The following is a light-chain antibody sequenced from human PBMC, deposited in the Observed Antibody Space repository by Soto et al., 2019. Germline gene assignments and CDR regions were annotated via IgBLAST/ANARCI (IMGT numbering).Light chain of an antibody. CDR2: AAS. Sequence: DIQMTQSPSSLSASVGDRVTIACRANQDISYYLAWYQQKQGKVPKLLIYAASTLQSGVPARFSGSGSGTEFTLTISSLQPDDFATYYCQQYNTYSTFGQGTRLEIK. CDR3: QQYNTYST. CDR1: QDISYY. J-gene: IGKJ5*01. V-gene: IGKV1-27*01.